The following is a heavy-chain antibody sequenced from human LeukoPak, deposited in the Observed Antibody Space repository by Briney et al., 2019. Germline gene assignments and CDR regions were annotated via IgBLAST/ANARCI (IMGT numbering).Heavy chain of an antibody. Sequence: GGSLRLSCAASGFTFSSSGMHWVRQAPGKGLEWVAFIRYDASNKYYADSVKGRFTISRDNSKNTLSLQMNSLRVEDTAVYYCAKSEGSSWIYFGFWGQGTLLTVSS. CDR1: GFTFSSSG. CDR2: IRYDASNK. D-gene: IGHD6-13*01. J-gene: IGHJ4*02. V-gene: IGHV3-30*02. CDR3: AKSEGSSWIYFGF.